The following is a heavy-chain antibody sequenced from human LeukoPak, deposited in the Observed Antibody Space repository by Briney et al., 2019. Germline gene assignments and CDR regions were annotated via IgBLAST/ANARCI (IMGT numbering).Heavy chain of an antibody. CDR2: IYHSGST. J-gene: IGHJ4*02. CDR3: AREGENDFWSGYWDY. CDR1: GGSISSGGYY. D-gene: IGHD3-3*01. Sequence: PSETLSLTCTVSGGSISSGGYYWSWIRQPPGKGLEWIGYIYHSGSTYYNPSLKSRVTISVDRSKNQFSLKLSSVTAADTAVYYCAREGENDFWSGYWDYWGQGTLVTVSS. V-gene: IGHV4-30-2*01.